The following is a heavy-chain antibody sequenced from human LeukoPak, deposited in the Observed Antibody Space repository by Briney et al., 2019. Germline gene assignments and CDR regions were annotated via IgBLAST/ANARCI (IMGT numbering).Heavy chain of an antibody. J-gene: IGHJ4*02. Sequence: GSLRLSCAASGFTLNNAWMSWVRQAPGKGLEWVGRIKSKTDGGTTDYAAPVKGRFTISRDDSKNTLFLQMNSLKTEDTAVYYCTTPFPRYYDSSGYCHWAQGTLVTVSS. D-gene: IGHD3-22*01. V-gene: IGHV3-15*01. CDR1: GFTLNNAW. CDR2: IKSKTDGGTT. CDR3: TTPFPRYYDSSGYCH.